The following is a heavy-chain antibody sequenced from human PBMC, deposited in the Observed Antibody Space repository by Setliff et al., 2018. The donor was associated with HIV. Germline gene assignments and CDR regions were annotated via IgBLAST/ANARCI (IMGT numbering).Heavy chain of an antibody. Sequence: GGSLRLSCAASGFTFSSYSMNWVRQTPGKGLEWISYISSSSNTIYYADSVKGRFTISRDNAKNSLYLQMNSLRAEDTAMYYCARYALAVPGYHNAFDIWGQGTMVTVSS. CDR3: ARYALAVPGYHNAFDI. J-gene: IGHJ3*02. V-gene: IGHV3-48*01. D-gene: IGHD6-19*01. CDR2: ISSSSNTI. CDR1: GFTFSSYS.